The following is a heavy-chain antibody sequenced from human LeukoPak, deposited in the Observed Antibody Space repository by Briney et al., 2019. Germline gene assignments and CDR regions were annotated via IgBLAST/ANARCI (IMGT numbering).Heavy chain of an antibody. V-gene: IGHV4-39*01. J-gene: IGHJ4*02. Sequence: SETLSLTCTVSGGSISSSSYYWGWIRQPPGKGLEWIGSIYYSGSTYYNPSLKSRVTISVDTSKNQFSLKLSSVTAADTAVYYCARRGSRHFDYWGQGTLVTVSS. CDR2: IYYSGST. CDR1: GGSISSSSYY. CDR3: ARRGSRHFDY. D-gene: IGHD1-26*01.